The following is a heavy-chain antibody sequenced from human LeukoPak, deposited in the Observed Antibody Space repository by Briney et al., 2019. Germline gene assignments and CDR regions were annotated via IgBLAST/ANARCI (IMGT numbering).Heavy chain of an antibody. D-gene: IGHD6-25*01. CDR3: ARDFPSGY. V-gene: IGHV3-74*01. J-gene: IGHJ4*02. Sequence: GGSLRLSCAASGFIFSSYWMHWVRQSPGKGLMWVSGISGDGTISNHADSVKGRFTTSRDNARNTLFLEMNSLRAEDTAVYYCARDFPSGYWGQGILVTVSS. CDR1: GFIFSSYW. CDR2: ISGDGTIS.